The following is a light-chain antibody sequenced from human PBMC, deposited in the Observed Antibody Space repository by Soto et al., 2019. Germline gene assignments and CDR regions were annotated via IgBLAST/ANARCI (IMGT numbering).Light chain of an antibody. J-gene: IGLJ3*02. V-gene: IGLV2-11*01. Sequence: QSVLTQPRSVSGSPGQSVTISCTGSSSDVGGYNYVSWYQQYSGKAPKVIIFDVSKRPSGVPDRFSGSKSGNTASLTISGLQAEDEADYYCCSFAGTDIYWLFGGGTKLTVL. CDR3: CSFAGTDIYWL. CDR1: SSDVGGYNY. CDR2: DVS.